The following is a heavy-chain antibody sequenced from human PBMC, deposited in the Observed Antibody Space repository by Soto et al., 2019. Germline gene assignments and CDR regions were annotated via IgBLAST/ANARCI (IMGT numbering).Heavy chain of an antibody. J-gene: IGHJ4*02. Sequence: GGSLRLSCAASGFTFSSYSMNWVRQAPGKGLEWVSYISSSSSTIYYADSVKGRFTISRDNAKNSLYLQMNSLRAEDTAVYYCAREGHHYYGSGNDYWGQGTLVTVSS. D-gene: IGHD3-10*01. CDR1: GFTFSSYS. CDR3: AREGHHYYGSGNDY. CDR2: ISSSSSTI. V-gene: IGHV3-48*01.